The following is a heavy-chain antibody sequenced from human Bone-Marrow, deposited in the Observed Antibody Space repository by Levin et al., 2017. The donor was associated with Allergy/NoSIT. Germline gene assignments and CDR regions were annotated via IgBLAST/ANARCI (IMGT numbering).Heavy chain of an antibody. CDR3: ARGDSNYNYYYGMDV. Sequence: GGSLRLSCAASGFTFSSYAMHWVRQAPGKGLEWVAVISYDGSNKYYVDAVKGRFTISRDNSKYTLYLQMNSLRGEDTAVYFCARGDSNYNYYYGMDVWGQGTTVTVSS. V-gene: IGHV3-30*04. J-gene: IGHJ6*02. D-gene: IGHD4-11*01. CDR2: ISYDGSNK. CDR1: GFTFSSYA.